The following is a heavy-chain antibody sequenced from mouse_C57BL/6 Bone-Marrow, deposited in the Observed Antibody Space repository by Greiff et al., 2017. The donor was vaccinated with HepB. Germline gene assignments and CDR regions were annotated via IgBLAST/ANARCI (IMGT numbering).Heavy chain of an antibody. CDR1: GFTFSSYA. CDR2: ISDGGSYT. CDR3: ARAGYPYFDY. J-gene: IGHJ2*01. D-gene: IGHD2-2*01. V-gene: IGHV5-4*03. Sequence: DVMLVESGGGLVKPGGSLKLSCAASGFTFSSYAMSWVRQTPEKRLEWVATISDGGSYTYYPDNVKGRFTISRDNAKNNLYLQMSHLKSEDTAMCYCARAGYPYFDYWGQGTTLTVSS.